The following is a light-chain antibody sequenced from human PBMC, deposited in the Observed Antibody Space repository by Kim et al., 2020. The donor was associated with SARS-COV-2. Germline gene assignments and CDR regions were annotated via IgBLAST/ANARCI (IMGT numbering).Light chain of an antibody. CDR3: QQIKSYPRT. CDR2: AAS. CDR1: QSISSY. Sequence: DIQLTQSPSFLSASVRDRVTITCRASQSISSYLAWYQQKPGKAPKLLNYAASTLQSGVPSRFSGSGSGTGFTLAISSLQSEDFATYYWQQIKSYPRTFGQGTKLEI. V-gene: IGKV1-9*01. J-gene: IGKJ2*01.